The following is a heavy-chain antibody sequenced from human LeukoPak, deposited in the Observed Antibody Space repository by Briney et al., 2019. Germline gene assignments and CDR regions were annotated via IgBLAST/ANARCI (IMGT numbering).Heavy chain of an antibody. CDR2: IRGNGGAT. V-gene: IGHV3-23*01. J-gene: IGHJ4*02. D-gene: IGHD3-9*01. CDR1: GFTFSTYA. Sequence: PGGSLRLSCAAPGFTFSTYAMTWVPQAPGKGLEWVSAIRGNGGATYYADSVKGRFTISRDNSKNTLYLQMNSLRAEDTAVYYCAKDHYDILTGPYDNWGQGTLVTVSS. CDR3: AKDHYDILTGPYDN.